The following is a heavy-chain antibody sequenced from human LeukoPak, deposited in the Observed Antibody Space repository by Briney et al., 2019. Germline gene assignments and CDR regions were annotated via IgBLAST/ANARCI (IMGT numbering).Heavy chain of an antibody. D-gene: IGHD2-15*01. Sequence: GGSLRLSCAASGFTVSSNYMSWVRQAPGKGLEWVSSISSSSSYIYYADSVKGRFTISRDNAKNSLYLQMNSLRAEDTAVYYCARAAYSPNFDYWGQGTLVTVSS. V-gene: IGHV3-21*01. CDR3: ARAAYSPNFDY. J-gene: IGHJ4*02. CDR2: ISSSSSYI. CDR1: GFTVSSNY.